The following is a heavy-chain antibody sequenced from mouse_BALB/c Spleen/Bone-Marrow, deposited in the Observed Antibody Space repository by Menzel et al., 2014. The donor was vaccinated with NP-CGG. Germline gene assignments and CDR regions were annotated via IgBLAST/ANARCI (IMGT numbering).Heavy chain of an antibody. CDR3: TRGGNWDDFDV. CDR1: GFIFSSFG. D-gene: IGHD4-1*01. J-gene: IGHJ1*01. CDR2: ISSGSSTI. Sequence: EVKLVESGGGLVQPGGSRRLSCAASGFIFSSFGMHWVRQAPEKGLEWVAYISSGSSTIFYVDTVKGRFTISRDNPKNTLFLQMTSLRSEDTAMYYCTRGGNWDDFDVWGAGTTVTVSS. V-gene: IGHV5-17*02.